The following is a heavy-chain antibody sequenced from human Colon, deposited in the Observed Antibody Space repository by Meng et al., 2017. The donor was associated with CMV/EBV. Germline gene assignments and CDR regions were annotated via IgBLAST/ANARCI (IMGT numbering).Heavy chain of an antibody. CDR2: IRFDGSDK. V-gene: IGHV3-30*02. CDR1: GLHFSNYG. CDR3: AADAYSRGMDV. Sequence: GGSLRLSCPASGLHFSNYGMHWVRQAPGKGLDWVAFIRFDGSDKFYADSVKGRFTISRDNSKKTLFLQMNSLRDEDTAVYYCAADAYSRGMDVWGQGTTVTVSS. D-gene: IGHD3-22*01. J-gene: IGHJ6*02.